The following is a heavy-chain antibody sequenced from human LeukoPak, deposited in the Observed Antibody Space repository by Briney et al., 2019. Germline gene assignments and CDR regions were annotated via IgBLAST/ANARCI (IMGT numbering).Heavy chain of an antibody. CDR1: GGSISSGSYY. J-gene: IGHJ6*03. CDR3: ARVPAIGRFGEFSYMDV. D-gene: IGHD3-10*01. CDR2: IYTSGST. Sequence: PSETLSLTCTVSGGSISSGSYYWSWIRQPAGKGLEWIGRIYTSGSTNYNPSLKSRVTISVDTSKNQFSLKLSSVTAADTAVYYCARVPAIGRFGEFSYMDVWGKGTTVTISS. V-gene: IGHV4-61*02.